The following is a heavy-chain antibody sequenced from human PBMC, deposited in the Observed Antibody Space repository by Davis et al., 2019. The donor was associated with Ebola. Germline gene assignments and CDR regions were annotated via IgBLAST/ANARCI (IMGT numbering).Heavy chain of an antibody. V-gene: IGHV3-23*01. CDR2: ISAGGTAP. J-gene: IGHJ4*02. D-gene: IGHD6-6*01. CDR3: AQGSSPDN. CDR1: GFTFSPYW. Sequence: PGGSLRLSCAASGFTFSPYWMHWVRQAPGKGLEWVSSISAGGTAPYYIDSVMGRFTVSRDNSKNTVFLQMNSLRVEDTAHYYCAQGSSPDNWGPGTLVTVSS.